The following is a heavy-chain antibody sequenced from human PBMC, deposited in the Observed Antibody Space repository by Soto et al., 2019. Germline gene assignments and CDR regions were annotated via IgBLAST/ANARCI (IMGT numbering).Heavy chain of an antibody. CDR3: ARDIGYTKPYYFDY. CDR1: GGTFSSYA. V-gene: IGHV1-69*13. CDR2: IIPIFGTA. D-gene: IGHD6-13*01. Sequence: SVKVSCKASGGTFSSYAISWLRQAPGQGLEWMGGIIPIFGTANYAQKFQGRVTITADESTSTAYMELSSLRSEDTAVYYCARDIGYTKPYYFDYWGQGTLVTVSS. J-gene: IGHJ4*02.